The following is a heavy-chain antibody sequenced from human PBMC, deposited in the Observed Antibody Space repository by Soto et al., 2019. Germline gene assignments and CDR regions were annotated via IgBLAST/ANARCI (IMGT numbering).Heavy chain of an antibody. CDR3: AKSGSYYYYSYGMDV. V-gene: IGHV4-59*08. CDR2: IYYSGST. D-gene: IGHD3-10*01. CDR1: GGSISSYY. J-gene: IGHJ6*02. Sequence: PSETLSLTCTVSGGSISSYYWSWIRQPPGKGPEWIGYIYYSGSTNYNPSLKSRVTISVDTSKDQFSLKLSSVTAADTAVYYCAKSGSYYYYSYGMDVWGQGTTLTVSS.